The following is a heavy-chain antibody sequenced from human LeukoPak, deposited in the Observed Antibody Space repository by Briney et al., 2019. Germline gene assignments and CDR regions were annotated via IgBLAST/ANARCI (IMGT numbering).Heavy chain of an antibody. V-gene: IGHV4-30-2*01. CDR3: ARGRDAYKVGNY. J-gene: IGHJ4*02. D-gene: IGHD5-24*01. Sequence: SETLSLTCIVSGGSISSGGYYWSWIRQPPGKGLEWIGYIYHSGTTYYNPSLKSRVTIPVDRSKNQFSLKLNSLTAADTAVYYCARGRDAYKVGNYWGQGTLVTVSS. CDR2: IYHSGTT. CDR1: GGSISSGGYY.